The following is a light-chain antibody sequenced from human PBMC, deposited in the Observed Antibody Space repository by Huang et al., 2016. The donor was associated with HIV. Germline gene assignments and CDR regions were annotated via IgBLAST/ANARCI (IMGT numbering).Light chain of an antibody. CDR3: QQRSNWRT. Sequence: EIVLTQYPATLSLSPGERATLSCRASQSVSSYLAWYQQKPGQAPRLLIYDASNRATCIPARFSGSGSGTDFTLTISSLEPEDFAVYYCQQRSNWRTFGQGTRLEIK. CDR1: QSVSSY. J-gene: IGKJ5*01. V-gene: IGKV3-11*01. CDR2: DAS.